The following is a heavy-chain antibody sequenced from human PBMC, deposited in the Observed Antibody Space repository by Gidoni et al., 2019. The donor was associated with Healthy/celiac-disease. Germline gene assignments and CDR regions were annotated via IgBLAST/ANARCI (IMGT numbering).Heavy chain of an antibody. CDR3: ARDLGHSSGFDAFDI. CDR2: IYYSGST. V-gene: IGHV4-59*01. CDR1: GGSTSSYY. Sequence: QVQLQESGPGLVKPSETLSLTCTVPGGSTSSYYWSWIRQPPGKGLEWIGYIYYSGSTNYNPSLKSRVTISVDTSKNQFSLKLSSVTAADTAVYYCARDLGHSSGFDAFDIWGQGTMVTVSS. D-gene: IGHD6-19*01. J-gene: IGHJ3*02.